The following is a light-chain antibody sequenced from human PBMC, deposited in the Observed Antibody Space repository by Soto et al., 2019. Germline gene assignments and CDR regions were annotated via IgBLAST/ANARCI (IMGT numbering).Light chain of an antibody. V-gene: IGKV3-20*01. CDR3: QQYGNSPFT. CDR1: QSISSTS. J-gene: IGKJ5*01. CDR2: GAS. Sequence: EIVLTQSPGTLSLSLGERATLSCRASQSISSTSLAWYQQKPGQAPRLLIYGASTRATGIPDRFSGSESGTDFPLTISRLEPEDFVVYYCQQYGNSPFTFGQGTRLEIK.